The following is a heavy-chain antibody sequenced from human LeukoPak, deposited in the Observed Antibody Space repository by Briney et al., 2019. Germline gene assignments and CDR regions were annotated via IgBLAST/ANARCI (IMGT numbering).Heavy chain of an antibody. CDR2: VYYSGST. D-gene: IGHD1-26*01. CDR1: GGSISSGTYY. CDR3: ARHKTYSGSYYY. J-gene: IGHJ4*02. V-gene: IGHV4-39*01. Sequence: SETLSLTCTVSGGSISSGTYYWGWIRQPPGKGLQWIGSVYYSGSTNYNPSLKSRVTISVDTSKNQFSLKLSSVTAADTAVYYCARHKTYSGSYYYWGQGTLVTVSS.